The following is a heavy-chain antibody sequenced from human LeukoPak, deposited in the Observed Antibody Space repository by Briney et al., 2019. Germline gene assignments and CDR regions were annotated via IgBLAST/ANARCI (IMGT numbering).Heavy chain of an antibody. J-gene: IGHJ4*02. CDR2: IYYSGST. CDR3: ARGLYDYVWGSYLDY. Sequence: SETLSLTCTVSGGSISSYYWSWIRQPPGKGLEWIGYIYYSGSTNYNPSLKSRVTISVDTSKNQFSLKLSSVTAADTAVYYCARGLYDYVWGSYLDYWGQGTLVTVSS. V-gene: IGHV4-59*01. D-gene: IGHD3-16*02. CDR1: GGSISSYY.